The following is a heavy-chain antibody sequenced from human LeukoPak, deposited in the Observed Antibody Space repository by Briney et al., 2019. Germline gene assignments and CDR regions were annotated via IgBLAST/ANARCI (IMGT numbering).Heavy chain of an antibody. CDR2: MFDASRT. CDR1: GAAMRSYY. J-gene: IGHJ3*02. V-gene: IGHV4-59*03. CDR3: ASIVWGGASFGI. Sequence: SETPSLTCLVSGAAMRSYYWSWIRQTPQRGLEWIGYMFDASRTDSSPALKSRVTLSIDTSNNLFSLRLTSVTPEDTAIYYCASIVWGGASFGIWGPGTMVFVSS. D-gene: IGHD7-27*01.